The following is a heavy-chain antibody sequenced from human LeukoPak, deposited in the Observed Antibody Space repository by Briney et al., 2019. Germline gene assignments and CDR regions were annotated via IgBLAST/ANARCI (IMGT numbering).Heavy chain of an antibody. V-gene: IGHV3-74*01. D-gene: IGHD3-22*01. Sequence: QPGGSLRLSCAASGFNFSSYWMHCVRQAPGKGLVCVSRINTYGSSTSSADSVKGRFTISRDNAKNTLYLQMNSLRAEDTAVYYCATDLLSYYDSSGPDYWGQGTLVTVSS. CDR2: INTYGSST. J-gene: IGHJ4*02. CDR1: GFNFSSYW. CDR3: ATDLLSYYDSSGPDY.